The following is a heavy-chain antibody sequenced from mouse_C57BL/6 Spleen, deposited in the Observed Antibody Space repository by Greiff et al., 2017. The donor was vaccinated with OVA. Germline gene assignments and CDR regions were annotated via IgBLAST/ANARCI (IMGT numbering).Heavy chain of an antibody. CDR2: IDPSDSET. CDR1: GYTFTSYW. J-gene: IGHJ2*01. V-gene: IGHV1-52*01. CDR3: ARSDYGSSYGYFDY. D-gene: IGHD1-1*01. Sequence: QVQLQQPGAELVRPGSSVKLSCKASGYTFTSYWMHWVKQRPIQGLEWIGNIDPSDSETHYNQKFKDKATLTVDKSSSTAYMQLSSLTSEGSAVYYCARSDYGSSYGYFDYWGQGTTLTVSS.